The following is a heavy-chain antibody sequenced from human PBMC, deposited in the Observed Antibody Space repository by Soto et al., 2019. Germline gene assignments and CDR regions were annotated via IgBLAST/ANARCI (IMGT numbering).Heavy chain of an antibody. CDR3: ARDMGFGLSDY. V-gene: IGHV1-3*01. Sequence: GASVKVSCKASGYTFTSYAMYWVRQAPGQRLEWMGWINAGNGNTKYSQKLQGRVTITRDTSASTAYMELSSLRSEDTAVYYCARDMGFGLSDYWGQGTLVTVS. CDR2: INAGNGNT. D-gene: IGHD3-10*01. J-gene: IGHJ4*02. CDR1: GYTFTSYA.